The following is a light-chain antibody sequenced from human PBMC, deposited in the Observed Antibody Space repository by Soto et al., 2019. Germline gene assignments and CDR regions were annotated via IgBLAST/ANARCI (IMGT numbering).Light chain of an antibody. J-gene: IGLJ1*01. CDR3: QSYDSSLSGSV. CDR1: SSNIGAGSD. V-gene: IGLV1-40*01. CDR2: VSN. Sequence: QPVLTQPPSVSGAPGQRVTISCTGSSSNIGAGSDVHWYQHFPGTAPKLLIYVSNNRPSGVPDRFSGSKSGTSASLAITGLQAEDEADYYCQSYDSSLSGSVFGGGTKVTVL.